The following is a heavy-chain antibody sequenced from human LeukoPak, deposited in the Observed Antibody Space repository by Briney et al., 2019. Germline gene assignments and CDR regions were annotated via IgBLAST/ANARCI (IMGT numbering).Heavy chain of an antibody. CDR2: ISNDGGNK. J-gene: IGHJ4*02. Sequence: GGSLRLSCVASGFAFSQFPVHWVRQPPGKRREWVAFISNDGGNKMYGGSVKGRFTISRDNSKNTVYLQMNSLRPEDTALYYCARDKSYFGERNYHYFDSWGQGALVIVSS. D-gene: IGHD1-7*01. CDR3: ARDKSYFGERNYHYFDS. CDR1: GFAFSQFP. V-gene: IGHV3-30*03.